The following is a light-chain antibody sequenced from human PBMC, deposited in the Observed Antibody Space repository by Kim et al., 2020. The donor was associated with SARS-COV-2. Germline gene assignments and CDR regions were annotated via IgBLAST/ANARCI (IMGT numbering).Light chain of an antibody. V-gene: IGLV6-57*02. Sequence: GKPVTLSCTGSSGSIASNYVQWYQQRPGSAPTTVIYEDNQRPSGVPDRFSGSIDSSSNSASLTISGLKTEDEADYYCQSYDSSNWVFGGGTQLTVL. J-gene: IGLJ3*02. CDR3: QSYDSSNWV. CDR2: EDN. CDR1: SGSIASNY.